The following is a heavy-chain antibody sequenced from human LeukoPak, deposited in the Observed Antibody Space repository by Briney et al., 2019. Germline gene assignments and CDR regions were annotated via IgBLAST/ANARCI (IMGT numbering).Heavy chain of an antibody. V-gene: IGHV3-7*04. CDR2: IKEDGSQK. Sequence: GGSLRLSCAASGFTFGTYWMNWVRQAPGKGLEWLANIKEDGSQKHYVDSVKGRFTISRDNAKNSLYLQMSSLRVEDTAVYYCTRDDDCSGGACYFGYWGQGTLVTVSS. CDR3: TRDDDCSGGACYFGY. D-gene: IGHD2-15*01. CDR1: GFTFGTYW. J-gene: IGHJ4*02.